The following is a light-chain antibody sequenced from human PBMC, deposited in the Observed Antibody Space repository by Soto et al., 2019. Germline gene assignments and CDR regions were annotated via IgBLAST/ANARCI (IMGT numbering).Light chain of an antibody. V-gene: IGKV1-5*01. J-gene: IGKJ4*01. Sequence: DIQLTQSPSALSASIGDRVTITCRASQPVITSLAWYQHKPGEAPKLLNYDVSILQTGVPSKFSGYASGTAFTLTVTCVQPDDCATYYCQQYSDYSAHWGTFGGGTEVDIK. CDR2: DVS. CDR1: QPVITS. CDR3: QQYSDYSAHWGT.